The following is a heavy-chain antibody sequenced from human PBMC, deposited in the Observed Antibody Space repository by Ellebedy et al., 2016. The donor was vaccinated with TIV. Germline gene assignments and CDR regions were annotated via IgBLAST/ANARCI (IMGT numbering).Heavy chain of an antibody. V-gene: IGHV3-7*01. CDR1: GFIFSNYW. CDR2: IKEDGSEK. Sequence: GESLKISXAASGFIFSNYWMSWVRQAPGKGLEWVANIKEDGSEKYYMDSVKGRFTISRDNAKNSLYLQMNSLRAEDTAVYYCARPVRVVQGMDVWGQGTTVTVSS. CDR3: ARPVRVVQGMDV. D-gene: IGHD2-15*01. J-gene: IGHJ6*02.